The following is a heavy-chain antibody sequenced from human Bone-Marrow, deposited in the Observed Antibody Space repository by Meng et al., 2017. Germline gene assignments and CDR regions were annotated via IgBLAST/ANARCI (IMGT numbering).Heavy chain of an antibody. CDR1: GGTFSSYA. Sequence: GQRVQSGAEVKKPGSSVKVSCKASGGTFSSYAISWVRQAPGQGLEWMGGIIPIFGTANYAQKFQGRVTITTDESTSTAYMELSSLRSEDTAVYYCAGKTYSSGWGEYFQHWGQGTLVTVSS. D-gene: IGHD6-19*01. CDR3: AGKTYSSGWGEYFQH. CDR2: IIPIFGTA. J-gene: IGHJ1*01. V-gene: IGHV1-69*01.